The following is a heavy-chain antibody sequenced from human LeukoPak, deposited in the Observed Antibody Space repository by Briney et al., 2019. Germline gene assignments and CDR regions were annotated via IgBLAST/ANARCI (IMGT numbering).Heavy chain of an antibody. V-gene: IGHV4-34*12. CDR1: GGSFSGYY. J-gene: IGHJ3*02. CDR2: IFYSGST. Sequence: SETLSRACAVYGGSFSGYYWGWVRQPPRKALEWIGNIFYSGSTYYSPSLKSRVTISLDTSRNQFSLKLNSVTAADTAVYYCAKSNGYGLIDIWGQGTMVTVSS. CDR3: AKSNGYGLIDI. D-gene: IGHD3-22*01.